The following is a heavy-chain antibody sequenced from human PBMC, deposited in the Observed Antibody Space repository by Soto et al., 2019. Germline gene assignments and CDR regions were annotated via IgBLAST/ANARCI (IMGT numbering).Heavy chain of an antibody. Sequence: PSETLSLTCTVSGGSISSGTYYWAWNRQSPGKGLEWIGSVYYNGFTYYNPSLKSRVTISVDTSKNQFSLKLTSVTAADTAVYYCARMGDFWSGPGELDPWGQGTLVTAPQ. CDR2: VYYNGFT. CDR1: GGSISSGTYY. CDR3: ARMGDFWSGPGELDP. V-gene: IGHV4-39*01. D-gene: IGHD3-3*01. J-gene: IGHJ5*02.